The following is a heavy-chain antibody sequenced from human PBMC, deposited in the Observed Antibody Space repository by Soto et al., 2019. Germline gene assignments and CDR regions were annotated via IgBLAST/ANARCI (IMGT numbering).Heavy chain of an antibody. CDR2: ISSSSSYI. Sequence: VQLVESGGGLVKPGGSLRLSCAASGFTFSSYSMNWVRQAPGKGLEWVSSISSSSSYIYYADSVKGRFTISRDNAKNSLYLQMNSLRAEDTAVYYCARDPKARYYGSGSYVDYWGQGTLVTVSS. V-gene: IGHV3-21*01. J-gene: IGHJ4*02. D-gene: IGHD3-10*01. CDR3: ARDPKARYYGSGSYVDY. CDR1: GFTFSSYS.